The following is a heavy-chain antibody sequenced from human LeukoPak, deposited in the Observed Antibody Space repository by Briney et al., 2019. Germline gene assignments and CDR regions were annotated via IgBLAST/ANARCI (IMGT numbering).Heavy chain of an antibody. J-gene: IGHJ5*02. CDR2: IYYSGST. CDR3: ARQKYSYGPFGA. V-gene: IGHV4-59*08. D-gene: IGHD5-18*01. Sequence: SETLSLTCTVSGGSISSYYWSWIRQPPGKGLEWIGYIYYSGSTNYNPSLKSRVTISVDTSKNQFSLKLSSVTAADTAVYYCARQKYSYGPFGAWGQGTLVTVSS. CDR1: GGSISSYY.